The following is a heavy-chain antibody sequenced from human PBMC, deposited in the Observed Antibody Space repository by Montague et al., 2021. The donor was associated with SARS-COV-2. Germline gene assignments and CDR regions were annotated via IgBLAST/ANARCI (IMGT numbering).Heavy chain of an antibody. CDR2: IYYSGST. CDR1: GGSISSSSYY. V-gene: IGHV4-39*01. J-gene: IGHJ4*02. D-gene: IGHD2-2*01. CDR3: ARQPLGYCSSTSCHVG. Sequence: SETLSLTCTVSGGSISSSSYYWGWIRQPPGKGLEWIGSIYYSGSTYYNPSLKSRVTISVDTSKNQFSLKLSSVTAADAAVYYCARQPLGYCSSTSCHVGWGQGTLVTVSS.